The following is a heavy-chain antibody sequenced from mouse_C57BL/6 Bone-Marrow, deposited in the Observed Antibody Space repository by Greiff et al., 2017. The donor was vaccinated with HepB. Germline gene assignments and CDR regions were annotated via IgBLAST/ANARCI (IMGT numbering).Heavy chain of an antibody. V-gene: IGHV10-1*01. Sequence: EVMLVESGGGLVQPKGSLKLSCAASGFSFNTYAMNWVRQAPGKGLEWVARIRSKSNNYATYYADSVKDRFTISRDDSESMLYLQMNNLKTEDTAMYYCVRGGRGSFDYWGQGTTLTVSS. CDR1: GFSFNTYA. CDR2: IRSKSNNYAT. CDR3: VRGGRGSFDY. J-gene: IGHJ2*01.